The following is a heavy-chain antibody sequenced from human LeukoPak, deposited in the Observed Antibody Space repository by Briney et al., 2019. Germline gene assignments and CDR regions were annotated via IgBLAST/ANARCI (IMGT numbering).Heavy chain of an antibody. J-gene: IGHJ5*02. CDR1: GYTFIGYY. Sequence: ASVKVSCKASGYTFIGYYMHWVRQAPGQGPEWMGWINPNSGDTNYAPKFQGRVTMTRDTSISTAYMELSRLRSEDTAVYYCAGDIVVVPAAFWFDPWGQGTLVTVSS. CDR3: AGDIVVVPAAFWFDP. D-gene: IGHD2-2*01. V-gene: IGHV1-2*02. CDR2: INPNSGDT.